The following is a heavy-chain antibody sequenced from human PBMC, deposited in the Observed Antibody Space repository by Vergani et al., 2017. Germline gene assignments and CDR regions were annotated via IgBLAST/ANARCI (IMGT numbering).Heavy chain of an antibody. J-gene: IGHJ2*01. V-gene: IGHV3-9*01. Sequence: VEAGGGLVQPGGSLRLSCTASGFTFQAFAFHWVRQVSGRGLEGVSGIDRNYGVKNGNSFEGRFSISRDNAKKAVFLQMNNLRHEYTALYFCVKDNDYDADGPFDLWGRGTLVTVSS. CDR3: VKDNDYDADGPFDL. D-gene: IGHD3-16*01. CDR1: GFTFQAFA. CDR2: IDRNYGVK.